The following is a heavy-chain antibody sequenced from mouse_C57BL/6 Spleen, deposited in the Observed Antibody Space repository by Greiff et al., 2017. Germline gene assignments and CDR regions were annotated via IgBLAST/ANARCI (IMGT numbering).Heavy chain of an antibody. CDR1: GFTFSSYA. CDR2: ISDGGSYT. D-gene: IGHD4-1*02. J-gene: IGHJ2*01. V-gene: IGHV5-4*01. CDR3: ARDQLGLDY. Sequence: EVKVVESGGGLVKPGGSLKLSCAASGFTFSSYAMSWVRQTPEKRLEWVATISDGGSYTYYPDNVQGRFTISRDNAKNNLYLQMSHLKSEDTAMYYCARDQLGLDYWGQGTTLTVSS.